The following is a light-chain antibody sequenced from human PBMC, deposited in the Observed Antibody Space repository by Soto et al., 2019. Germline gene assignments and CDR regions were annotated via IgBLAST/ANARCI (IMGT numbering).Light chain of an antibody. CDR1: QTISNY. V-gene: IGKV3-11*01. J-gene: IGKJ3*01. CDR3: QHGGA. CDR2: DAS. Sequence: EILLTQSPATLSLSAGERATLSCRAGQTISNYLAWYQQKPGQAPRLLIYDASNRATGIPARFSGSGSGTDFTLNISSLEPDDFAVYYCQHGGAFGPGTKVEIK.